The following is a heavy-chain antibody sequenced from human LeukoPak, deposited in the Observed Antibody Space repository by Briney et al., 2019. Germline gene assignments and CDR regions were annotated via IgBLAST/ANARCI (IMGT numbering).Heavy chain of an antibody. D-gene: IGHD3-22*01. Sequence: GESLKISCKGSGYKFTNYWIGWVRQMPGKGLEWMGLINPGDSDTRYSPSFQGQVTISADKSVSTAYLQWSRLKASDAAMYYCARLDTSGYYYYGMDVWGQGTTVTVSS. V-gene: IGHV5-51*01. J-gene: IGHJ6*02. CDR2: INPGDSDT. CDR1: GYKFTNYW. CDR3: ARLDTSGYYYYGMDV.